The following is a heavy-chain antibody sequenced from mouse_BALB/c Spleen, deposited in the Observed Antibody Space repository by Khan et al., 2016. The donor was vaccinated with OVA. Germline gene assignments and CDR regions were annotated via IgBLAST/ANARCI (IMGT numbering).Heavy chain of an antibody. Sequence: VQLQQSGPELMKPGASVKISCKASGYSFTTYYMHWVKQSHGKSLEWIGYIDPFNGGNDYNQKFKGKATLTVDKSSSTAYMHLSSLTSEDSAVYYCARGTFDDWGQGTLVTVAA. D-gene: IGHD3-3*01. J-gene: IGHJ3*01. V-gene: IGHV1-34*01. CDR1: GYSFTTYY. CDR3: ARGTFDD. CDR2: IDPFNGGN.